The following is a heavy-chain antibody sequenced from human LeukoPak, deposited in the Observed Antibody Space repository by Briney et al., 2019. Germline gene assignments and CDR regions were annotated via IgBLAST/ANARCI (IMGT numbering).Heavy chain of an antibody. V-gene: IGHV3-74*01. J-gene: IGHJ3*02. CDR2: INSDGSST. Sequence: GGSLRLSCATSGVTLSSYWMHWVRQAPGKGLVWVSRINSDGSSTNYADSVKGRFTISRDNAKNTLYLQMNSLRAEDTAVYYCATVTTDAFDIWGQGTMVTVSS. CDR3: ATVTTDAFDI. D-gene: IGHD4-17*01. CDR1: GVTLSSYW.